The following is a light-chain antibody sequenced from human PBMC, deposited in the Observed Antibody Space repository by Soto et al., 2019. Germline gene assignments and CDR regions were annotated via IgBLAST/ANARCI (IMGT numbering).Light chain of an antibody. V-gene: IGKV3-20*01. CDR2: GTS. CDR3: QRFGTSPPWT. Sequence: EIVLTQSPGTLSLSPGERATLSCRASQSLSSSYLAWYQQKSGQAPRLLIYGTSIRATGIPDRFSGSGSGTDFTLTITRLEPEDFAVYYCQRFGTSPPWTFGQGTKVEFK. J-gene: IGKJ1*01. CDR1: QSLSSSY.